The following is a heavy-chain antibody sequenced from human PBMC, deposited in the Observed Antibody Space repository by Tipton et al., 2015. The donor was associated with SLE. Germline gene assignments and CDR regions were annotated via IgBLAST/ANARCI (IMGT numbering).Heavy chain of an antibody. Sequence: SLRLSCAASGCNFWTSSMSWVRQAPGKGLEWVSAISGGIITTDYADSVKGRFTISRDNAKNSLFLQMNSLRAEDTAVYYCARDGRGDYPKGVMDVWGKGTTVTVSS. CDR2: ISGGIITT. CDR1: GCNFWTSS. D-gene: IGHD4-17*01. J-gene: IGHJ6*04. CDR3: ARDGRGDYPKGVMDV. V-gene: IGHV3-23*01.